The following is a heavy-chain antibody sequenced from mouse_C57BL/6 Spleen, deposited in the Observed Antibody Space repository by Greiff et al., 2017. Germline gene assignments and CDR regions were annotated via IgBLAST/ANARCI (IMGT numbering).Heavy chain of an antibody. J-gene: IGHJ4*01. CDR2: IDPSDSYT. V-gene: IGHV1-69*01. D-gene: IGHD2-5*01. Sequence: QVQLQQPGAELVMPGASVKLSCKASGYTFTRYWLHWVKQRPGQGLEWIGEIDPSDSYTNYNQKFKGKSTLTVDKSSSTAYMQLSSLTSEDSAVYYCARTGYSNFYAMDYWGQGTSVTVSS. CDR3: ARTGYSNFYAMDY. CDR1: GYTFTRYW.